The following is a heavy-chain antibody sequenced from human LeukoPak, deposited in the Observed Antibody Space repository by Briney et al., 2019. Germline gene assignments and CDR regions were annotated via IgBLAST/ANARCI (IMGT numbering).Heavy chain of an antibody. Sequence: ASVKVSCKASGYTFTGYYMHWVRQAPGQGLEWLGWINLNNGDTQYAQKFQGRVTMTRDTSISTAYMDLSRLTSDDTAVYYCARDFGGSGSYAYWGQGTLVTVSS. V-gene: IGHV1-2*02. CDR3: ARDFGGSGSYAY. CDR1: GYTFTGYY. J-gene: IGHJ4*02. CDR2: INLNNGDT. D-gene: IGHD1-26*01.